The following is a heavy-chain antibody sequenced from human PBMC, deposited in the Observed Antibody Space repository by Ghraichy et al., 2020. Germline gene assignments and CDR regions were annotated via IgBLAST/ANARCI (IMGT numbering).Heavy chain of an antibody. CDR2: ISGSGGST. V-gene: IGHV3-23*01. CDR3: AKGWGRPAATPGSLFDY. CDR1: GFTFSSYA. Sequence: GGSLRLSCAASGFTFSSYAMSWVRQAPGKGLEWVSAISGSGGSTYYADSVKGRFTISRDNSKNTLYLQMNSLRAEDTAVYYCAKGWGRPAATPGSLFDYWGQGTLVTVSS. J-gene: IGHJ4*02. D-gene: IGHD2-2*01.